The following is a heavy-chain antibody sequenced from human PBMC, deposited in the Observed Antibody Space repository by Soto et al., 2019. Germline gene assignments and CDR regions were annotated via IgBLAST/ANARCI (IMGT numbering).Heavy chain of an antibody. D-gene: IGHD6-13*01. Sequence: ASVKVSCKASGYTFTGYYMHWVRQAPGQGLEWMGWINPNSGGTNYAQKFQGRVTMTRDTSISTAYMELSRLRSDDTAVYYCARDVAAAGPYYYYGMDVWGQGTTVTVSS. V-gene: IGHV1-2*02. J-gene: IGHJ6*02. CDR3: ARDVAAAGPYYYYGMDV. CDR1: GYTFTGYY. CDR2: INPNSGGT.